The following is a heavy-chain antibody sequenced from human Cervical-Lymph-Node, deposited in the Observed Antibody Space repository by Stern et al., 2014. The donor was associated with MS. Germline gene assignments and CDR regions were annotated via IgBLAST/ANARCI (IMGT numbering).Heavy chain of an antibody. CDR1: GGTFSKFP. J-gene: IGHJ5*02. Sequence: QMQLVQSGAEVTKPGSSVKVSCKASGGTFSKFPSSWVRQAPGQGLEWLGGIFPVLGTPWCHQEFRGRVTITADVSTSTVYMELSSLRSDDTAVYYCALSSETSDRWYSLGYDLWGQGTLVTVSS. V-gene: IGHV1-69*01. D-gene: IGHD6-13*01. CDR3: ALSSETSDRWYSLGYDL. CDR2: IFPVLGTP.